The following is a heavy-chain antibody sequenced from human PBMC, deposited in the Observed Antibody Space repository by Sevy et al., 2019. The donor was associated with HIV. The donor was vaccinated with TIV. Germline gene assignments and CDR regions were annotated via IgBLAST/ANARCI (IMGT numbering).Heavy chain of an antibody. CDR3: AVDTGRVVRTSYGSGSNYGMDV. J-gene: IGHJ6*02. CDR2: IYYSEST. CDR1: GGSISSGDYY. D-gene: IGHD3-10*01. V-gene: IGHV4-30-4*01. Sequence: SETLSLTCTVSGGSISSGDYYWSWIRQPPGKGLEWIGYIYYSESTYYNPSLKSRVTISVDTSKNQFSLKLGSVTAADTAVYYCAVDTGRVVRTSYGSGSNYGMDVWGQGTTVTVSS.